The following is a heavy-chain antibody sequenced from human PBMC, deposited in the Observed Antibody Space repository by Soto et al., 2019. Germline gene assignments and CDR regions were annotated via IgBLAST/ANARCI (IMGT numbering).Heavy chain of an antibody. CDR1: GFTFSSYA. D-gene: IGHD1-26*01. Sequence: QVQLVESGGGVVQPGRSLRLSCAASGFTFSSYAMHWVRQAPGKGLEWVAVISYDGSNKYYADSVKGRFTISRDNTKNTLELQMNSLRAEDTAVYYCARVRVGGPYYDYGMDVWGQGTTVTVSS. J-gene: IGHJ6*02. CDR3: ARVRVGGPYYDYGMDV. CDR2: ISYDGSNK. V-gene: IGHV3-30-3*01.